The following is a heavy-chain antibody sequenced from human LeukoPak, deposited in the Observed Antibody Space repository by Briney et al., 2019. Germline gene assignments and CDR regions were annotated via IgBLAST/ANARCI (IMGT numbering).Heavy chain of an antibody. V-gene: IGHV4-30-4*07. Sequence: PSETLSLTCAVSGDSISSGDYSWRWIRQPPGTGLEWIGYIYYTGSTYYNASLKSRLTISIDTSRSQFSLKLNSVTAADTAMYYCTRLHYDKSGRGDWFDSWGQGTLVTVSS. J-gene: IGHJ5*01. CDR2: IYYTGST. CDR3: TRLHYDKSGRGDWFDS. CDR1: GDSISSGDYS. D-gene: IGHD3-10*01.